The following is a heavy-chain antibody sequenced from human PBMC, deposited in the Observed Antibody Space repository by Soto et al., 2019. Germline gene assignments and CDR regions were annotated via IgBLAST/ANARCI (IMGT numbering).Heavy chain of an antibody. Sequence: LSLTCPVSGYSISIGNYWGWIRQPPGKRLEWIGSIYQSGSTYYNPSLRSRATISVDTSKNQFSLKLSPVTAADTAVYYCARVLGAPLYYFDYWGQGILVTVSS. J-gene: IGHJ4*02. CDR2: IYQSGST. D-gene: IGHD1-26*01. V-gene: IGHV4-38-2*02. CDR1: GYSISIGNY. CDR3: ARVLGAPLYYFDY.